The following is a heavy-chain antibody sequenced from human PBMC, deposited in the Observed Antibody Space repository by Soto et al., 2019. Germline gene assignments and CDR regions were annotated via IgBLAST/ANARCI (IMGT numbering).Heavy chain of an antibody. CDR3: AASLDCSGGSCYPPGFDY. J-gene: IGHJ4*02. D-gene: IGHD2-15*01. CDR2: IVVGSGNT. CDR1: GFTFTSSA. V-gene: IGHV1-58*02. Sequence: QMQLVQSGPEVKKPGTSVKVSCKASGFTFTSSAMQWVRQARGQRLEWIGWIVVGSGNTNYAQKFQERVTITRDMSTSTAYMELSSLRSEDTAVYYGAASLDCSGGSCYPPGFDYWGQGTLVTVSS.